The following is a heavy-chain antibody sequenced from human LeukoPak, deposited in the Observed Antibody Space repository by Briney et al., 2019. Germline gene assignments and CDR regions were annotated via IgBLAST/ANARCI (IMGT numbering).Heavy chain of an antibody. Sequence: GGSLRLSCAASGFTFSSYNMNWVRQAPGKGLEWVSSITSDSSYMYYADSVKGRFTISRDNAKNSLYLQMNSLRAEDTAVYYCARDPKRGSSWLVDWFDPWGQGTLVTVSS. CDR1: GFTFSSYN. D-gene: IGHD6-13*01. CDR2: ITSDSSYM. V-gene: IGHV3-21*01. CDR3: ARDPKRGSSWLVDWFDP. J-gene: IGHJ5*02.